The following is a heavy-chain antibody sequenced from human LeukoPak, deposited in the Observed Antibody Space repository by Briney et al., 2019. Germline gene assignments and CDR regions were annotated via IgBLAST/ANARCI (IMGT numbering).Heavy chain of an antibody. CDR3: ARDYYDTKERTPNYYFDY. CDR1: GYTFTSYA. J-gene: IGHJ4*02. CDR2: INAGNGNT. V-gene: IGHV1-3*01. Sequence: ASVKVSCKASGYTFTSYAMHWVRQAPGQRLEWMGWINAGNGNTKYSQKFQGRATITRDTSASTAYMELSSLRSEDTAVYYCARDYYDTKERTPNYYFDYWGQGTLVTVSS. D-gene: IGHD3-22*01.